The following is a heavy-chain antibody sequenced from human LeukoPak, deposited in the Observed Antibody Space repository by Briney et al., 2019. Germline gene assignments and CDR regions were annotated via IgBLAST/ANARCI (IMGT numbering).Heavy chain of an antibody. D-gene: IGHD1-26*01. J-gene: IGHJ4*02. CDR3: AKEGSYFRAYYFDY. V-gene: IGHV3-11*01. CDR2: ISSSGNTI. Sequence: GGSLRLSCAASGFTFNDYYMSWIRQAPGEGLEWVSYISSSGNTIYYSDSVKGRFTISRDNSKNTLYLQMNSLRAEDTAVYYCAKEGSYFRAYYFDYWGQGTLVTVSS. CDR1: GFTFNDYY.